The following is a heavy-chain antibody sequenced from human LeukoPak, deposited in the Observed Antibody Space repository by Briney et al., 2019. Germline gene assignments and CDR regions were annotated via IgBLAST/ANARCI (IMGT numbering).Heavy chain of an antibody. CDR2: IFYSGST. CDR3: ARPGTDYGVTYGAPDTNWFDP. D-gene: IGHD4-17*01. J-gene: IGHJ5*02. V-gene: IGHV4-39*07. Sequence: PSETLSLTCTVSGGSISNSSYYWGWIRQPPGKGLEWIGSIFYSGSTYYNPSLKSRVTISINTSKNHFSLKLNSVTAADTAVYYCARPGTDYGVTYGAPDTNWFDPWGQGTLVTVSS. CDR1: GGSISNSSYY.